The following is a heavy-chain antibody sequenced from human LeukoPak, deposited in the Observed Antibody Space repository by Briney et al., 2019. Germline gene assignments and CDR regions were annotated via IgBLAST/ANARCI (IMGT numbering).Heavy chain of an antibody. CDR2: IYYSGST. Sequence: PSQTLSLTCTLSGGSISSYYWSWIRQPPGKGLEWIGCIYYSGSTSYNPSLKSRVTISVDTSKNQFSLKLSSVTAADTAVYYCARRGRGVGATGWFDPWGQGTLVTVSS. CDR1: GGSISSYY. D-gene: IGHD1-26*01. V-gene: IGHV4-59*08. J-gene: IGHJ5*02. CDR3: ARRGRGVGATGWFDP.